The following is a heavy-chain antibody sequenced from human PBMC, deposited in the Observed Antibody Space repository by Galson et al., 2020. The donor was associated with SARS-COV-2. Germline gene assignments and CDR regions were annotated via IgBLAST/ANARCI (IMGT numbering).Heavy chain of an antibody. J-gene: IGHJ6*02. Sequence: GGSLRLSCVASGFSFSNYVMHWVRQAPGKGLEWVAAVSYDGSYKDYADSMKGRSTISRDNSKNTVFLQMKSLRVEDTGVYYCTRADSDCGSTSCYYYYGLDVWGQGTTVTVSS. CDR2: VSYDGSYK. V-gene: IGHV3-33*05. D-gene: IGHD2-2*01. CDR3: TRADSDCGSTSCYYYYGLDV. CDR1: GFSFSNYV.